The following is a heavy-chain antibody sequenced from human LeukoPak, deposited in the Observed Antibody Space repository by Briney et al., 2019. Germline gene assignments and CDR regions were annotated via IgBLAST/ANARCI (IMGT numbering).Heavy chain of an antibody. J-gene: IGHJ3*02. CDR1: GFTFSSYA. V-gene: IGHV3-64*01. CDR3: ARRRSDSGAFDI. D-gene: IGHD3-10*01. Sequence: GGSLRLSCAASGFTFSSYAMHWVRQAPGKGLEYVSAISSNGGSTYYANSVKGRFTISRDNSKNTLYLQMGSLRAEDMAVYYCARRRSDSGAFDIWGQGTMVTVSS. CDR2: ISSNGGST.